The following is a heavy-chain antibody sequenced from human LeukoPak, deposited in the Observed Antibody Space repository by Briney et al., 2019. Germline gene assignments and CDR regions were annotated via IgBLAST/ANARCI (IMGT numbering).Heavy chain of an antibody. Sequence: PGGSLRLSCAASGFTCSSYAMSWVRQAPGKGLEWVSAISGSGGSTYYADSVKGRFTISRDNSKNTLYLQMNSLRAEDTAVYYCAKFWIRGIAVAGTSSVDYWGQGTLVTVSS. CDR1: GFTCSSYA. CDR2: ISGSGGST. J-gene: IGHJ4*02. CDR3: AKFWIRGIAVAGTSSVDY. D-gene: IGHD6-19*01. V-gene: IGHV3-23*01.